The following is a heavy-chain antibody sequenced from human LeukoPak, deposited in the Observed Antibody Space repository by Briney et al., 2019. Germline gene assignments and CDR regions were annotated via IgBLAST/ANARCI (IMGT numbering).Heavy chain of an antibody. CDR3: AKGDSGSYGALDI. J-gene: IGHJ3*02. D-gene: IGHD1-26*01. Sequence: GRSLRLSCAASEITFSTYGMHWVRQAPGKGLEWVAVIWYDGSNKYHADSVKGRFAISRDNSKNTLYLQMNSLRAEDTAVYYCAKGDSGSYGALDIWGQGTMVTVSS. V-gene: IGHV3-33*06. CDR2: IWYDGSNK. CDR1: EITFSTYG.